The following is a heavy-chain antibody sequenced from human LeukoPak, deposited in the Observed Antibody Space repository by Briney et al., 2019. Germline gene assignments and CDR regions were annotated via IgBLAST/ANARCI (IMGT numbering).Heavy chain of an antibody. D-gene: IGHD3-3*01. Sequence: GGSLRLSCAASGFTFSSYWMSWVRQAPGKGLEWVANIKQDGSEKYYVDSVKGRFTISRDNAKNSLYLQMNSLRAEDTAVYYCARVYQGVAIFDGIDYWGQGTLVTVSS. J-gene: IGHJ4*02. CDR1: GFTFSSYW. CDR3: ARVYQGVAIFDGIDY. CDR2: IKQDGSEK. V-gene: IGHV3-7*01.